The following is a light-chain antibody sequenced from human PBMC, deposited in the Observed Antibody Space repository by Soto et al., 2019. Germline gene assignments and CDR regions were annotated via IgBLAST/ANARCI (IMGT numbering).Light chain of an antibody. V-gene: IGKV3D-15*01. CDR1: QSVRSN. J-gene: IGKJ1*01. Sequence: EVVMTQSPATLSVSPGERVTLSCRASQSVRSNLAWYQQKPGQSPRLLIDGASSRATGIPDRFSGSGSGTDFTLTISRLEPEDFAVYYCQQYDSWTFGQGTKVDIK. CDR2: GAS. CDR3: QQYDSWT.